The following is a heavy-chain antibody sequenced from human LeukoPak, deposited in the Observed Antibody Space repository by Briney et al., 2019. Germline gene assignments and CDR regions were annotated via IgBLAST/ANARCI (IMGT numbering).Heavy chain of an antibody. CDR2: INHSGST. D-gene: IGHD2-15*01. V-gene: IGHV4-34*01. J-gene: IGHJ4*02. Sequence: PSETLSLTCAVYGGSFSGYYWSWIRQPPGKGLEWIGEINHSGSTNYNPSLKSRVTISVDTSKNQFSLKLSSVTAADTAVYYCARLGYCSGGSCYAHLDYWGQGTLVTVSS. CDR3: ARLGYCSGGSCYAHLDY. CDR1: GGSFSGYY.